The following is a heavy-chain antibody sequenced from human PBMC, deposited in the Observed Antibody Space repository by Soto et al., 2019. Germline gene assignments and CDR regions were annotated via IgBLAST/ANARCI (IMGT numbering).Heavy chain of an antibody. D-gene: IGHD2-2*01. Sequence: EGSLRPSCAVSGFTFSNYAMDWVSQAPGKGIEWVSAISGSGVSTYYADSVKGRFTISRDISQNTLYLQMDSLRAEDTAVYYCAKGRGLVLASSLFEYWGQGTMIT. CDR1: GFTFSNYA. V-gene: IGHV3-23*01. J-gene: IGHJ4*02. CDR3: AKGRGLVLASSLFEY. CDR2: ISGSGVST.